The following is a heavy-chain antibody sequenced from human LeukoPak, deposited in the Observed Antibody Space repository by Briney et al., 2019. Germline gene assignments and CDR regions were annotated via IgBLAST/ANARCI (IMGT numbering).Heavy chain of an antibody. CDR1: GFTFNSFS. J-gene: IGHJ4*02. V-gene: IGHV3-30-3*01. CDR2: ISYDGSTK. D-gene: IGHD2-2*01. CDR3: ARESEGGTGTSCPDY. Sequence: GGSLRLSCATSGFTFNSFSMHWVRQAPGKGLEWVAIISYDGSTKSYADSVKGRFTISGDNSKNTVYLQMNSLKTEDTAVYYCARESEGGTGTSCPDYWGQGTLVTVSS.